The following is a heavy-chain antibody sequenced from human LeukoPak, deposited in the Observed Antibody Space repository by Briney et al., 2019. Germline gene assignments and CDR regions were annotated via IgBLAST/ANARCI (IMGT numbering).Heavy chain of an antibody. V-gene: IGHV3-23*01. CDR2: ISDGGGST. J-gene: IGHJ1*01. D-gene: IGHD5-18*01. Sequence: GGSLRLSCAASGFTFNNYAMSWVRQSPGEGLEWVSGISDGGGSTYYTDSVKGRFSISRDNSKDTVYLQMNNLRVADTALYFCVRHDSYIPFWGQGSLVIVSS. CDR3: VRHDSYIPF. CDR1: GFTFNNYA.